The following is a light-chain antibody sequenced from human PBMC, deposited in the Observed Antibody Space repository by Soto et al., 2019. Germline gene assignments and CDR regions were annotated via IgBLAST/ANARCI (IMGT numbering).Light chain of an antibody. V-gene: IGKV1-39*01. CDR3: QQSYSTPRT. CDR2: AAS. CDR1: QSISSY. Sequence: IHITQSPSSLSASVGDRDTITCRASQSISSYLNWYQQKPGKAPKLLIYAASSLQSGVPSRFSGSGSGTDFTLTISSLQPEDFATYYCQQSYSTPRTFGQGTKV. J-gene: IGKJ1*01.